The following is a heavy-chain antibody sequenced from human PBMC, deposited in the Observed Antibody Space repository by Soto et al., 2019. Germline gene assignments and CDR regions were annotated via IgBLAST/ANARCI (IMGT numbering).Heavy chain of an antibody. Sequence: SETLSLTCAVSGDSMSSSDYYWGWIRQPPGKGLEWIGSIYYSGSTYYNPSLQSRVAISVDTSKNQFSLKLKSVTAADTAIYYCARRTVNIRTFYSGLTTHCFDYWGQGAPVTVS. V-gene: IGHV4-39*01. CDR2: IYYSGST. CDR1: GDSMSSSDYY. CDR3: ARRTVNIRTFYSGLTTHCFDY. D-gene: IGHD6-19*01. J-gene: IGHJ4*02.